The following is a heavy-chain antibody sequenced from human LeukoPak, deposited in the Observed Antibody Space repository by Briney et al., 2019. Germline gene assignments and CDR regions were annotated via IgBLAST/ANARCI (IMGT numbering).Heavy chain of an antibody. CDR2: IIPIFGTA. D-gene: IGHD2-2*01. CDR3: ASRLYCSNTRCRNFPFAY. V-gene: IGHV1-69*13. Sequence: ASVKVSCKASGGTFSSYAINWVRQAPGQGLEWMGGIIPIFGTANYAQKFQDRVTITADESTSTAYMELSSLRSEDAAIYYCASRLYCSNTRCRNFPFAYWGQGTLVTVSS. J-gene: IGHJ4*02. CDR1: GGTFSSYA.